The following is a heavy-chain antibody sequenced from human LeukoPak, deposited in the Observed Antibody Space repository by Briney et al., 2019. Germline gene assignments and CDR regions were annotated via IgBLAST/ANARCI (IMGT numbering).Heavy chain of an antibody. D-gene: IGHD3-22*01. CDR2: IKQDGSEK. V-gene: IGHV3-7*01. J-gene: IGHJ4*02. CDR1: GFSFSSYW. CDR3: ERGPMGYYNSTGYDN. Sequence: GGSLRLSCAASGFSFSSYWMSWVRQAPGKGLEWVANIKQDGSEKYYVVSVKGRFTISRDNAKNSLYLQMNSLRAEDTAVYYCERGPMGYYNSTGYDNWGQGTLVTVST.